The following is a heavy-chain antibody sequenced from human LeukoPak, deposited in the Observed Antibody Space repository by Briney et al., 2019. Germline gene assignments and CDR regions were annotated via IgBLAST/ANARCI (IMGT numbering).Heavy chain of an antibody. J-gene: IGHJ4*02. Sequence: ASVKVSCKASGYTFTSYYMHWVRQAPGQGLEWMGIINPSGGSTSYAQKFQGRVTMTRDTSTSTVYMELSSLRSEDTAVYYCARVGSYCSGGSCYSRDYYFDYWGQGTLVTVSS. CDR3: ARVGSYCSGGSCYSRDYYFDY. D-gene: IGHD2-15*01. V-gene: IGHV1-46*01. CDR1: GYTFTSYY. CDR2: INPSGGST.